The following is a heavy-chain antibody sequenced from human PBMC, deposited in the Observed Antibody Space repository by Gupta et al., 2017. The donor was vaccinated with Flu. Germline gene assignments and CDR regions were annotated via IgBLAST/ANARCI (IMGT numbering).Heavy chain of an antibody. Sequence: EVQLLESGGGLVQPGGSLRLSCAASGFTFSSYAMSWVRQAPGKGLEGVAAISGSGGRKYYEDAGKCRFTISRENSKNTLYLQMKGLRAEATSVYYFVVIDGARSNTEFDDGGQGTIVTVYS. D-gene: IGHD3-10*01. CDR2: ISGSGGRK. J-gene: IGHJ4*02. CDR1: GFTFSSYA. V-gene: IGHV3-23*01. CDR3: VVIDGARSNTEFDD.